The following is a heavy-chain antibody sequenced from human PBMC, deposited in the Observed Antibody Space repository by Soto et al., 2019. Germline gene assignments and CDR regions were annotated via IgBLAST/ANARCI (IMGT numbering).Heavy chain of an antibody. D-gene: IGHD2-2*01. V-gene: IGHV1-3*01. CDR1: GYTFTSYA. Sequence: ASVKVSCKASGYTFTSYAMHWVRQAPGQRLEWMGWINAGNGNTKYSQKFQGRVTITRDTSASTAYMELSSLRSEDTAVYYCARDIVVVPAAIFRVLGFDPWGQGTLVTVSS. CDR2: INAGNGNT. CDR3: ARDIVVVPAAIFRVLGFDP. J-gene: IGHJ5*02.